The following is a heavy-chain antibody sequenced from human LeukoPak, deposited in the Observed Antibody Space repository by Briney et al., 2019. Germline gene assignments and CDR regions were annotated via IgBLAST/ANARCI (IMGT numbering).Heavy chain of an antibody. D-gene: IGHD3-16*01. CDR3: ARRRVMRPFDY. CDR2: INHSGST. J-gene: IGHJ4*02. V-gene: IGHV4-34*01. CDR1: GGSFSGYY. Sequence: SETLSLTCAVYGGSFSGYYWSWIRQPPGKGLEWIGEINHSGSTNYNLSLKSRVTISVDTSKNQFSLKLSSVTAADTAVYYCARRRVMRPFDYWGQGTLVTVSS.